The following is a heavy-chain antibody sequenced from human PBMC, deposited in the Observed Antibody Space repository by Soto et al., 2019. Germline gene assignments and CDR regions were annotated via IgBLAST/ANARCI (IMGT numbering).Heavy chain of an antibody. V-gene: IGHV1-69*06. J-gene: IGHJ4*02. CDR2: IIPLFDSA. CDR3: AASTFQSGVTGYFHLGF. D-gene: IGHD3-9*01. Sequence: SVKVSCKTSGDTFSNYAISCVRQAPGQGLEWMGGIIPLFDSASYAQRSHDRVTITADKFTSTAYMELRSLTSEDTATYYCAASTFQSGVTGYFHLGFWCQGTLVTVSS. CDR1: GDTFSNYA.